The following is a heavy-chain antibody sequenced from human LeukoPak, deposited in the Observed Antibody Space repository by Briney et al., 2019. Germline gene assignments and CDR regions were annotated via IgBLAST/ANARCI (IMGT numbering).Heavy chain of an antibody. CDR2: ISWNSGSI. V-gene: IGHV3-9*01. D-gene: IGHD3-22*01. J-gene: IGHJ4*02. CDR1: GFTFDDYA. CDR3: AKRGVVIRVILVGFHKEAYYFDS. Sequence: GRSLRLSCAASGFTFDDYAMHWVRQAPGKGLEWVSGISWNSGSIGYADSVKGRFTISRDNPKNTLYLQMNSLRTEDTAVYFCAKRGVVIRVILVGFHKEAYYFDSWGQGALVTVSS.